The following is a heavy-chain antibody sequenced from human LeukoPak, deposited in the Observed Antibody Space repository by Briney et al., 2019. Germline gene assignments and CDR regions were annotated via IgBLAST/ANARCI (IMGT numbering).Heavy chain of an antibody. CDR2: ISYDGSNK. D-gene: IGHD2-2*01. J-gene: IGHJ6*02. CDR1: GFTFSSYG. V-gene: IGHV3-30*18. CDR3: AKDLLGYCSSTSCSRYYGMDV. Sequence: PGGSLRLSCAASGFTFSSYGMHWVRQAPGKGLEWVAVISYDGSNKYYEDSVKGRFTISRDNSKNTLYLQMNSLRAEDTAVYYCAKDLLGYCSSTSCSRYYGMDVWGQGTTVTVSS.